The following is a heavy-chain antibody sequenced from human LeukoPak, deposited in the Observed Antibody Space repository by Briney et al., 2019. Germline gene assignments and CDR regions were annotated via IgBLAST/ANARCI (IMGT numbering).Heavy chain of an antibody. D-gene: IGHD3-3*01. CDR3: ASSLLRDFWSGYYDSGRGPSYYYYYMDV. V-gene: IGHV4-39*07. CDR1: GGSISSSSYY. J-gene: IGHJ6*03. Sequence: SETLSLTCTVSGGSISSSSYYWGWIRQPPGKGLEWIGSIYYSGSTYYNPSLKSRVTISVDTSKNQFSLKLSSVTAADTAVYYCASSLLRDFWSGYYDSGRGPSYYYYYMDVWGKGTTVTVSS. CDR2: IYYSGST.